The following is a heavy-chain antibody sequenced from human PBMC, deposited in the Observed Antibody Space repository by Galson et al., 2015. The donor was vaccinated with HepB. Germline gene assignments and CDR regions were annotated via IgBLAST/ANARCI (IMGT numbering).Heavy chain of an antibody. Sequence: LSLTCTVSGGSISSGGYYWSWIRQHPGKGLEWIGYIYYSGSTYYNPSLKSRVTISVDTSKNQFSLKLSSVTAADTAVYYCATTGPTYYDFWSGYAQNAFDIWGQGTMVTVSS. CDR3: ATTGPTYYDFWSGYAQNAFDI. CDR1: GGSISSGGYY. J-gene: IGHJ3*02. D-gene: IGHD3-3*01. V-gene: IGHV4-31*03. CDR2: IYYSGST.